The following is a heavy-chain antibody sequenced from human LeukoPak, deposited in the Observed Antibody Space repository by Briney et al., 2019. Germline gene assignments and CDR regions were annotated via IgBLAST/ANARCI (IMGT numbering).Heavy chain of an antibody. V-gene: IGHV3-11*01. CDR1: GFTFSDYY. Sequence: GGSLRLSCAASGFTFSDYYMSWIRQAPGKGLEWVSYISSSGSTIYYADSVKGRFTISRDNAKNSLYLQMNSLRAEDTAVYYCARGQWFGELNPSGSFDPWGQGTLVTVSS. J-gene: IGHJ5*02. D-gene: IGHD3-10*01. CDR3: ARGQWFGELNPSGSFDP. CDR2: ISSSGSTI.